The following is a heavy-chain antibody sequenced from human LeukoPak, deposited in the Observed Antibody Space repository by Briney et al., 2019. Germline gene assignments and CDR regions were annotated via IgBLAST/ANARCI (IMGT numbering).Heavy chain of an antibody. Sequence: KASETLSLTCAVYGGSFSGYYWSWIRQLPGKGLEWIGEINYSGSTNYNPSLKSRVTISVDTSKNQFSLKLSSVTAADTAVYYCARVEEEGDYYDSSGYYFDYWGQGTLVTVSS. CDR2: INYSGST. CDR1: GGSFSGYY. V-gene: IGHV4-34*01. J-gene: IGHJ4*02. CDR3: ARVEEEGDYYDSSGYYFDY. D-gene: IGHD3-22*01.